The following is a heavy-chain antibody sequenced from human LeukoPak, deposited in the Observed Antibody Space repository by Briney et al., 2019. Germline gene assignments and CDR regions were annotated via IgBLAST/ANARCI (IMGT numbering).Heavy chain of an antibody. Sequence: GGSLRLSCAASGFTFSDYTMNWVRQVPGKGLEWVSSVDRSSSYIYYAESVKGRFTISRDTPKSSLYLQMNSLRAEDTAVYYCARGIWSGYYSYYYYMDVWGKGTTVTVSS. CDR3: ARGIWSGYYSYYYYMDV. V-gene: IGHV3-21*01. J-gene: IGHJ6*03. CDR2: VDRSSSYI. CDR1: GFTFSDYT. D-gene: IGHD3-3*01.